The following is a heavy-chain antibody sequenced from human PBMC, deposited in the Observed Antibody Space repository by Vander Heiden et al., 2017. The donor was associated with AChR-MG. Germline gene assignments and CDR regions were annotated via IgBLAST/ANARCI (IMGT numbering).Heavy chain of an antibody. CDR2: IYMGGST. CDR1: GGSISSYY. V-gene: IGHV4-4*07. Sequence: QVQLQESGPGLVKPSETLSLTCTVSGGSISSYYCSWIRQPAGKGLEWIGRIYMGGSTTYNPSLQSRVTMSGETSKNQFSLKLSSVTAADTAGYYCARDRFITGTTSPSMDVWGQGTTVTVSS. J-gene: IGHJ6*02. D-gene: IGHD1-7*01. CDR3: ARDRFITGTTSPSMDV.